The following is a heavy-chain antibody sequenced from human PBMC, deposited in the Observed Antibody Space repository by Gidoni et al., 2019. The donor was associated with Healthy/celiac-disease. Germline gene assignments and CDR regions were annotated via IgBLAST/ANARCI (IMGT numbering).Heavy chain of an antibody. CDR1: GFTFSSYE. D-gene: IGHD6-13*01. CDR2: ISSSGSTI. CDR3: ATLSFFGAAAGIFDY. Sequence: EVQLVESGGGLVQPGGSLRLSCAASGFTFSSYEMNWVRQAPGKGLEWVSYISSSGSTIYYADSVKGRFTISRDNAKNSLYLQMNSLRAEDTAVYYCATLSFFGAAAGIFDYWGQGTLVTVSS. J-gene: IGHJ4*02. V-gene: IGHV3-48*03.